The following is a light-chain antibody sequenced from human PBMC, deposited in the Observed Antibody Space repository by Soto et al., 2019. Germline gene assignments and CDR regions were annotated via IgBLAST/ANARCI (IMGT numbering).Light chain of an antibody. J-gene: IGKJ5*01. CDR3: QQYNYRPPA. CDR1: QSDSGN. CDR2: GAS. Sequence: EIVMTQSPATLSVSPGERAALSCRASQSDSGNLAWYQQTPGQAPRLLIYGASTRATGIPARFSGSGFGTEFTLTISSLKSEDFAVYYCQQYNYRPPAFGQGTRLEIK. V-gene: IGKV3-15*01.